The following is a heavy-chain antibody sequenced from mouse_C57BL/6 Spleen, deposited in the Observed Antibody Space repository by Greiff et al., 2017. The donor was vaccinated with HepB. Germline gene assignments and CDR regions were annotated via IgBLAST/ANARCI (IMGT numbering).Heavy chain of an antibody. CDR3: ARVGYSNRISWFAY. J-gene: IGHJ3*01. CDR2: ISDGGSYT. Sequence: EVQRVESGGGLVKPGGSLKLSCAASGFTFSSYAMSWVRQTPEKRLEWVATISDGGSYTYYPDNVKGRFTISRDNAKNNLYLQMSHLKSEDTAMYYCARVGYSNRISWFAYWGQGTLVTVSA. CDR1: GFTFSSYA. V-gene: IGHV5-4*01. D-gene: IGHD2-5*01.